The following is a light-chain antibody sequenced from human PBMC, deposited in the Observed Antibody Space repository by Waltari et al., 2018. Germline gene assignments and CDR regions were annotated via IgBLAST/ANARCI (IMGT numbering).Light chain of an antibody. V-gene: IGKV1D-12*01. CDR2: AAS. CDR3: QQANSFPRT. J-gene: IGKJ1*01. Sequence: DIQMTQSPSSVSASVGDRVTITCRASQGISSWLDWYQQKPGKAPKLLIYAASSLQSGVPARFSGSGSGTDFTLTSSSLQPEDFATYYCQQANSFPRTFGQGTKVEIK. CDR1: QGISSW.